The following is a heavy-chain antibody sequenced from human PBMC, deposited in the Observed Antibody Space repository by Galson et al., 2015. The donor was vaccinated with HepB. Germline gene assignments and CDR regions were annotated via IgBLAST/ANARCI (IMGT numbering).Heavy chain of an antibody. D-gene: IGHD6-19*01. J-gene: IGHJ3*02. CDR2: ISWDGGST. Sequence: SLRLSCAASGFTFDDYTMHWVRQAPGKGLEWVSLISWDGGSTYYADSVKGRFTISRDNSKNSLYLQMNSLRTEGTALYYCAKDWGYSSVWYGAFDIWGQGTMVTVSS. CDR1: GFTFDDYT. CDR3: AKDWGYSSVWYGAFDI. V-gene: IGHV3-43*01.